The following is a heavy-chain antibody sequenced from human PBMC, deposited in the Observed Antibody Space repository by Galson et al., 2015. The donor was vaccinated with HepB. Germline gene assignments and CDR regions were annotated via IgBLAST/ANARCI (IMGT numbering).Heavy chain of an antibody. CDR1: GYSFSSYG. Sequence: SVKVSCKASGYSFSSYGISWVRQAPGQGLEWMGWISADNGNTNYAQELQGRVTITTDTATSTAYMELRSLRSDDTAVYYCAREGYCTSPGCYPIYYYGMDVWGQGTTVIVSS. D-gene: IGHD2-2*01. CDR2: ISADNGNT. J-gene: IGHJ6*02. V-gene: IGHV1-18*01. CDR3: AREGYCTSPGCYPIYYYGMDV.